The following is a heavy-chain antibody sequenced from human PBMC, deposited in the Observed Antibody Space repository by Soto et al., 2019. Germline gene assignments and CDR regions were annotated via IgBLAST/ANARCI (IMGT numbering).Heavy chain of an antibody. V-gene: IGHV3-48*01. CDR3: TTSNGALDY. CDR1: GFTFSPYS. Sequence: EVQLVESGGGLVQPGGSLRLSCVASGFTFSPYSMNWVRQAPGKGLEWLSYIISSSKTIYYSDSVRGRFTISRDNARNSLFLQMNSLRAEDTAVYYCTTSNGALDYWGRGTLVTVSS. CDR2: IISSSKTI. D-gene: IGHD2-2*01. J-gene: IGHJ4*02.